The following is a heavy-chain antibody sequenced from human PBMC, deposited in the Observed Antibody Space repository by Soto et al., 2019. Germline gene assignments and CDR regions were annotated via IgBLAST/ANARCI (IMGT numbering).Heavy chain of an antibody. V-gene: IGHV5-51*01. CDR3: ARNPTGPHAFDI. J-gene: IGHJ3*02. Sequence: ECLKMSFKGSGYSFTSYWIGWVRQIPGKGLEWMGIIYPGDSDTRYSPSFQGQVTISADKSISTAYLQWSSLKASDTAMYYCARNPTGPHAFDIWGQGTMVTVS. D-gene: IGHD4-17*01. CDR2: IYPGDSDT. CDR1: GYSFTSYW.